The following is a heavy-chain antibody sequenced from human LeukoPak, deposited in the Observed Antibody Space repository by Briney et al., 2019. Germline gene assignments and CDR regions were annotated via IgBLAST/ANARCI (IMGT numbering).Heavy chain of an antibody. CDR1: GGSISSSSYY. J-gene: IGHJ4*02. CDR3: ARVGANGNSYGLVEY. CDR2: IYHSGST. Sequence: SETLSLTCSVSGGSISSSSYYWGWIRQPPGKRLEWIGKIYHSGSTYYNPSLKSRVTISVDTSKNQFSLKLNSVTAADTAVYYCARVGANGNSYGLVEYWGQGTLVTVSS. V-gene: IGHV4-39*07. D-gene: IGHD5-18*01.